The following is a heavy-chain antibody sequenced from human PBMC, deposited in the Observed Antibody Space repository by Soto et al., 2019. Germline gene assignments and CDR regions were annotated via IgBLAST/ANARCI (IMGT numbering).Heavy chain of an antibody. CDR3: AKNKGGNYCTSTSCLYSFDY. CDR1: GFTFSTYA. CDR2: LSDRSST. D-gene: IGHD2-2*01. J-gene: IGHJ4*02. Sequence: EVHVLESGGDLVQPGGSLRLSCAASGFTFSTYAMTWVRQAAGKGLEWVSTLSDRSSTYYADSVKGRFTISRDNSKNTLYLDMTSLRADDTAVYYCAKNKGGNYCTSTSCLYSFDYWGQGTLVTVSS. V-gene: IGHV3-23*01.